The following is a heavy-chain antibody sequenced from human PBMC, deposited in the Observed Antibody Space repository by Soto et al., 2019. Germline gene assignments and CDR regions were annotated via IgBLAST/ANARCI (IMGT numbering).Heavy chain of an antibody. V-gene: IGHV1-69*01. J-gene: IGHJ6*02. D-gene: IGHD1-20*01. Sequence: QVQLVQSGAEVKKPGSSVNVSCKASGGTFSSYAISWVRQAPGQGLEWLGGIIPIFGTANYAQKFQGRVTITADESTSTAYMELSSLRSEDTAVYYCAHNWNVGNYYYYGMDVWGQGTTVTVSS. CDR3: AHNWNVGNYYYYGMDV. CDR2: IIPIFGTA. CDR1: GGTFSSYA.